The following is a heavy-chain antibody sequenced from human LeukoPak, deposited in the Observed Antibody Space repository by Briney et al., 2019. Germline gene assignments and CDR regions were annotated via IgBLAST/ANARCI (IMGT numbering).Heavy chain of an antibody. Sequence: GGSLRLSCAASGFTFSSYAMSWVRQAPGKGLEWVSAISGSGGSTYYADSVKGRFTISRDNSKNTLYLQMYSLRADGARAGYCTSNSCYSPNFYYMDVWGKGTTVAVSS. V-gene: IGHV3-23*01. CDR1: GFTFSSYA. CDR2: ISGSGGST. J-gene: IGHJ6*03. D-gene: IGHD2-2*01. CDR3: TSNSCYSPNFYYMDV.